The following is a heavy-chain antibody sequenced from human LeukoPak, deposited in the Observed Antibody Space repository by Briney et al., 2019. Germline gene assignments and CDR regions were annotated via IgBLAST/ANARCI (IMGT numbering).Heavy chain of an antibody. CDR1: GYSISSGYY. CDR3: ARQGGNWDY. J-gene: IGHJ4*02. V-gene: IGHV4-38-2*01. D-gene: IGHD2-21*01. CDR2: IYHSGGT. Sequence: PSETLSLTCAVSGYSISSGYYWGWIRPPPGKGLEWIGSIYHSGGTYYNPSLKSRVTISVDTSKNQFSLKLSSVTAADTAVYYCARQGGNWDYWGQGTLVTVSS.